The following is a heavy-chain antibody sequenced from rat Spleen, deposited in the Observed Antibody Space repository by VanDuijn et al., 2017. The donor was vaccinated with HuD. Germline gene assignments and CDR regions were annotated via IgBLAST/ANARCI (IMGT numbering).Heavy chain of an antibody. CDR3: SRHRLYYLDGNYYHSRVMDA. CDR1: GFTFSDYG. CDR2: ISYDGGFI. D-gene: IGHD1-12*02. V-gene: IGHV5-20*01. J-gene: IGHJ4*01. Sequence: EVQLVESGGGLVQPGRSMKISCAASGFTFSDYGMAWVLQAPTKGLEWVASISYDGGFIYYRDSVKGRFTISRDNAKSTLYLQMDSLRSGDTATYYCSRHRLYYLDGNYYHSRVMDAWGQGVSVTVSS.